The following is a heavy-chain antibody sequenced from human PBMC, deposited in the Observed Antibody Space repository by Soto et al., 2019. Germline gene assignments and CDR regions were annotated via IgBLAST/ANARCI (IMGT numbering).Heavy chain of an antibody. Sequence: WTWIRQPAGKGLEWIGRIYFSGSPDYNPSLRGRVTMSLDTSKNHFSLKLNSVTAADSAVYYCARDLYPSGRGMGYWGQGALVSVSS. V-gene: IGHV4-4*07. CDR3: ARDLYPSGRGMGY. CDR2: IYFSGSP. J-gene: IGHJ4*02. D-gene: IGHD6-25*01.